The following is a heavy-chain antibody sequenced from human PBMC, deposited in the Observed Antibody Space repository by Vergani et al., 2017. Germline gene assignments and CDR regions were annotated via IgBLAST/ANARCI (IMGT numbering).Heavy chain of an antibody. CDR3: ARHVRQLARNELFYM. CDR2: IYDSGTN. Sequence: QVQLQESGPGLVKPSETLSLTCTVSGDSVISTDNHWGWLRQPPGKGLEWIGSIYDSGTNNSSPFLRSRVSISVDTSKNQFSLNLTSVTAADTAVYYCARHVRQLARNELFYMWGHGTLGTVSS. J-gene: IGHJ3*02. V-gene: IGHV4-39*01. D-gene: IGHD6-6*01. CDR1: GDSVISTDNH.